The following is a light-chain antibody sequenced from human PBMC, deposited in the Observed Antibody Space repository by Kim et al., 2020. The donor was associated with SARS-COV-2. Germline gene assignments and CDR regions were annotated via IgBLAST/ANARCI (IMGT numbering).Light chain of an antibody. CDR3: NSRDSTDNHWV. CDR1: SLRDYY. V-gene: IGLV3-19*01. J-gene: IGLJ3*02. CDR2: GKN. Sequence: LGQTVRITCQGDSLRDYYASWYQQKPGQAPVLVIYGKNNRPSGIPDRFSGSSSRNTASLTITGAQAEDEADYYCNSRDSTDNHWVFGGGTKVTVL.